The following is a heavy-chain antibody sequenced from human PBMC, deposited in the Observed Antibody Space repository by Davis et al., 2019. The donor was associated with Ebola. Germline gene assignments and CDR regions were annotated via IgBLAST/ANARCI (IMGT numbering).Heavy chain of an antibody. D-gene: IGHD2-15*01. CDR3: ARAAPHSYCSGGSCYGY. V-gene: IGHV4-34*01. CDR2: INHSGST. Sequence: PSETLSLTCTVSGGSFSGYYWSWIRQPPGKGLEWIGEINHSGSTNYNPSLKSRVTISVDTSKNQFSLKLSSVTAADTAVYYCARAAPHSYCSGGSCYGYWGQGTLVTVSS. J-gene: IGHJ4*02. CDR1: GGSFSGYY.